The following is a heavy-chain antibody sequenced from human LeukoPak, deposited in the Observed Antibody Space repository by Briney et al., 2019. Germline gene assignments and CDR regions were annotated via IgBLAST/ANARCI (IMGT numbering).Heavy chain of an antibody. Sequence: GGSLRLSCAASGFTFSSYWMSWVRQAPGKGLEWVANIKQDGSEKYYVDSVKGRFTISRDNAKNSLYLQMNSLRAEDTAVYYCARETIDIVVVPAAIRDHPGGLMERYNWFDPWGQGTLVTVSS. CDR3: ARETIDIVVVPAAIRDHPGGLMERYNWFDP. V-gene: IGHV3-7*01. D-gene: IGHD2-2*02. J-gene: IGHJ5*02. CDR1: GFTFSSYW. CDR2: IKQDGSEK.